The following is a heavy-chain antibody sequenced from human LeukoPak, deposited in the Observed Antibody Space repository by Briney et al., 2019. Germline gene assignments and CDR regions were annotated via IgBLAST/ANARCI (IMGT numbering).Heavy chain of an antibody. CDR1: GYTFTSYY. CDR3: ARDLGSGWIIVDY. V-gene: IGHV1-2*02. Sequence: ASVKVSCKASGYTFTSYYIHWVRQAPRQGLEWMGWINPNSGGTNSAQKFQGRVTLTRDTSISTAYLELSSLRSDDTAVYYCARDLGSGWIIVDYWGQGTLVTVSS. J-gene: IGHJ4*02. D-gene: IGHD6-19*01. CDR2: INPNSGGT.